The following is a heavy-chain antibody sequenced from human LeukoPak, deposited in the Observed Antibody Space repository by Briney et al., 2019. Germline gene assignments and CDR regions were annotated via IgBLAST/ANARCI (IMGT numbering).Heavy chain of an antibody. Sequence: ASVKVSCKASGYTFTSYDINWVRQATGQGLEWMGWMNPNSGNTGYAQKFQGRVTITRNTSISTAYMELSSLRSEDTAVYYCARGREQLRFLEWFQYYYYYYMDVWGKGTTVTVSS. D-gene: IGHD3-3*01. CDR2: MNPNSGNT. J-gene: IGHJ6*03. V-gene: IGHV1-8*03. CDR1: GYTFTSYD. CDR3: ARGREQLRFLEWFQYYYYYYMDV.